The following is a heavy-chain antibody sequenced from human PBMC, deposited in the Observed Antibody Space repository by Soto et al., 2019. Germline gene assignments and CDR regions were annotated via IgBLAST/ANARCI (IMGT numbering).Heavy chain of an antibody. CDR2: IYYSGST. CDR1: GGSISSGGYY. J-gene: IGHJ4*02. CDR3: ARVSPAPAGMYYFDY. D-gene: IGHD2-2*01. Sequence: PSETLSLTCTVSGGSISSGGYYWSWIRQHPGKGLEWIGYIYYSGSTYYNPSLKSRVTISVDTSKNQFSLKLSSVTAADTAVYYCARVSPAPAGMYYFDYWGQGTLVIVSS. V-gene: IGHV4-31*03.